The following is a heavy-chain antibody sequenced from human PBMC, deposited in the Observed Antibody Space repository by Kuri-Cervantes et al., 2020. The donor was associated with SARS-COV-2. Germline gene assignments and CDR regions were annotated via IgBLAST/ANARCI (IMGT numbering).Heavy chain of an antibody. Sequence: GSLRLSCTVSGGSISSSSYYWGWIRQPPGKGLEWIGSMYYSGSTYYNPSLKRRVTISVDTSKNQFSLKLSSVTAADTAVYYCARLLVWGSYYFDYWGQGTLVTVSS. J-gene: IGHJ4*02. CDR1: GGSISSSSYY. CDR3: ARLLVWGSYYFDY. V-gene: IGHV4-39*01. CDR2: MYYSGST. D-gene: IGHD3-16*01.